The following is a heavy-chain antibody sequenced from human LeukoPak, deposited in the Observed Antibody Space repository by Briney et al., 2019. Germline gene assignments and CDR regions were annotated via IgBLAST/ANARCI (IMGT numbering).Heavy chain of an antibody. D-gene: IGHD2-8*02. CDR3: ATYRQVLLPFES. CDR2: ISGSGGST. CDR1: GFTFSSYA. V-gene: IGHV3-23*01. J-gene: IGHJ4*02. Sequence: PGGSLRLSCAASGFTFSSYAMSWVRQAPGKGLEWVSAISGSGGSTYYADSVKGRFTISRANSKSTLSLQMNSLRAEDTAIYYCATYRQVLLPFESWGQGTLVTVSS.